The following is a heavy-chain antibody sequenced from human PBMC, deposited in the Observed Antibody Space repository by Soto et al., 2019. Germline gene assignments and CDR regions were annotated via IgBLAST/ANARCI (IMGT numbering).Heavy chain of an antibody. Sequence: QVQLVESGGGVVQPGRSLRLSCAASGFTFSSYGMHWVRQAPGKGLEWEAVISYDGSNKYYADSVKGRFTISRDNSKNTLYLQMNSLRAEDTAVYYCANGGQGAAAGWYFDYWGQGTLVTVSS. J-gene: IGHJ4*02. D-gene: IGHD6-13*01. CDR2: ISYDGSNK. V-gene: IGHV3-30*18. CDR1: GFTFSSYG. CDR3: ANGGQGAAAGWYFDY.